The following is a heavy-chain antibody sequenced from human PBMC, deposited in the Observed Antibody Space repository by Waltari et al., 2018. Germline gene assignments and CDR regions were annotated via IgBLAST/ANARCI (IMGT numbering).Heavy chain of an antibody. CDR1: GFTFSSHW. V-gene: IGHV3-74*01. CDR2: ITTDGSGA. D-gene: IGHD3-10*01. Sequence: EVQLVDSGGGFVKHGGSLRLLCVAYGFTFSSHWMHWVRQAPGKGLVWVSRITTDGSGANYADSVKGRFTISRDNAKNTLYLQMNSLRVEDTAVYFCARDLVLGSGSNDYWGLGTLVTVSS. J-gene: IGHJ4*02. CDR3: ARDLVLGSGSNDY.